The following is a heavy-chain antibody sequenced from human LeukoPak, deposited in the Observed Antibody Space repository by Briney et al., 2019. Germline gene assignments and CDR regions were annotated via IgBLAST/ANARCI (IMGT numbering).Heavy chain of an antibody. CDR1: GGIFSSYA. Sequence: ASVKVSCKASGGIFSSYAISWVRQAPGQGLEWMGGIIPIFGTANYAQKFQDRVTITADESTSTAYMELSGLRSEDTAVYYCARTIQQWPVSYAGYYYAVDVWGKGTTVTVSS. D-gene: IGHD6-19*01. CDR2: IIPIFGTA. CDR3: ARTIQQWPVSYAGYYYAVDV. V-gene: IGHV1-69*13. J-gene: IGHJ6*04.